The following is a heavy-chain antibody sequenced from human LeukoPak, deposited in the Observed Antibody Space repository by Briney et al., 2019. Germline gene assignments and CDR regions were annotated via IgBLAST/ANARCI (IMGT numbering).Heavy chain of an antibody. V-gene: IGHV3-43*02. J-gene: IGHJ3*02. CDR1: GFTFDDYA. Sequence: GGSLRLSCAASGFTFDDYAMHWVRQAPGKGLEWVSLISGDGGSTYYADSVKGRFTISRDNSKNSLYLQMNSLRTEDTALYYCAKLQKYGSGSSDAFDIWGQGTMVTVSS. CDR3: AKLQKYGSGSSDAFDI. D-gene: IGHD3-10*01. CDR2: ISGDGGST.